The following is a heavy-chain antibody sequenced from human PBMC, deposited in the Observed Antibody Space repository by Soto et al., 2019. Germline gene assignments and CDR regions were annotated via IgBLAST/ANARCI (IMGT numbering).Heavy chain of an antibody. Sequence: SETLSLTCTVSGGSISSGDYYWSWIRQPPGKGLEWIGYIYYSGSTYYNPSLKSRVTISVDTSKNQFSLKLSSVTAADTAVYYCXRGSGIVGATTTDYFDYWGQGTLVTVSS. V-gene: IGHV4-30-4*01. CDR2: IYYSGST. CDR1: GGSISSGDYY. J-gene: IGHJ4*02. CDR3: XRGSGIVGATTTDYFDY. D-gene: IGHD1-26*01.